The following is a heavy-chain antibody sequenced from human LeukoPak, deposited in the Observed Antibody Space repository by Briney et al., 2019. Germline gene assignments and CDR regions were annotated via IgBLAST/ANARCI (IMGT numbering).Heavy chain of an antibody. CDR2: IYYRGST. Sequence: SETLSLTCTVSGYSISSGYYWGWIRQPPGKGLEWIGYIYYRGSTYYNPSLKSRVTISVDTSKNQFSLKLSSVTAAETAVYYCARLWFGESYQRAYWGQGTLVTVSS. V-gene: IGHV4-38-2*02. D-gene: IGHD3-10*01. CDR1: GYSISSGYY. CDR3: ARLWFGESYQRAY. J-gene: IGHJ1*01.